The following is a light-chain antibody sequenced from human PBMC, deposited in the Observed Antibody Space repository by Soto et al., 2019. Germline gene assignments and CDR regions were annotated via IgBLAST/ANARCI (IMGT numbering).Light chain of an antibody. CDR1: SSDIGGYNY. CDR2: DVR. Sequence: QSDLTQPASVSGSPGQSITISCTGTSSDIGGYNYISWYQQLPGKAPKFIIYDVRNRPSGVSNRFSGSRSGNTASLTISGLQAEDEADYYCSSYTSSSTVIFGGGTKLTVL. V-gene: IGLV2-14*01. CDR3: SSYTSSSTVI. J-gene: IGLJ2*01.